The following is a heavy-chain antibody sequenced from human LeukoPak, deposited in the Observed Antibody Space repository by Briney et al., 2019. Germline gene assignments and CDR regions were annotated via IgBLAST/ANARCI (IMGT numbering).Heavy chain of an antibody. CDR3: ARGPYEMATIASLFDY. CDR1: GFTLSSYA. CDR2: IIPIFGTA. J-gene: IGHJ4*02. D-gene: IGHD5-24*01. Sequence: PGGTLRLSCAASGFTLSSYAISWVRQAPGQGLEWVGGIIPIFGTANYAQKFQGRVTITADESTSTAYMKPSSLRSEDTAVYYCARGPYEMATIASLFDYWGQGTLVTVSS. V-gene: IGHV1-69*01.